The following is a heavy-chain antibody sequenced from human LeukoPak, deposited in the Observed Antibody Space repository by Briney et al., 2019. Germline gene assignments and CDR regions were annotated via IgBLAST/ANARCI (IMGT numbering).Heavy chain of an antibody. D-gene: IGHD1-26*01. Sequence: GRSLRLSCAASGFTFSSYGMHWVRQAPGKGLEWVAVISYDGSNKYYADSVKGRFTISRDNSKNTLYLQMNSLRAEDTAVYYCANNEYPEWELLGLIDYWGQGTLVTVSS. CDR3: ANNEYPEWELLGLIDY. V-gene: IGHV3-30*18. J-gene: IGHJ4*02. CDR1: GFTFSSYG. CDR2: ISYDGSNK.